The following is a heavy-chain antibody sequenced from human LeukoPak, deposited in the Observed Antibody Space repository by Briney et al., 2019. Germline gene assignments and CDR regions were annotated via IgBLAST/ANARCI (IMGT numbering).Heavy chain of an antibody. V-gene: IGHV4-59*01. Sequence: SETLSLTCTVSGGSISSYYWNWIRQPPGKGLEWIGYIYYSGSTNYNPSLKSRVTISVDTSKNQFSLKLSSATAADTAVYYCARGLSVNWFDPWGQGTLVTVSS. CDR2: IYYSGST. CDR3: ARGLSVNWFDP. CDR1: GGSISSYY. J-gene: IGHJ5*02.